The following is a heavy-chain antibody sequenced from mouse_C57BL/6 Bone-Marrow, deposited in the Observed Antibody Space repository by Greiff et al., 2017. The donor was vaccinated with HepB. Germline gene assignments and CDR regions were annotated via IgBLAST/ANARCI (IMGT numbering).Heavy chain of an antibody. V-gene: IGHV1-15*01. J-gene: IGHJ4*01. CDR1: GYTFTDYE. CDR2: IDPETGGT. D-gene: IGHD1-1*01. Sequence: QVHVKQSGAELVRPGASVTLSCKASGYTFTDYEMHWVKQTPVHGLEWIGAIDPETGGTAYNQKFKGKAILTADKSSSTAYMELRSLTSEDSAVYYCVTTVVAFYAMDYWGQGTSVTVSS. CDR3: VTTVVAFYAMDY.